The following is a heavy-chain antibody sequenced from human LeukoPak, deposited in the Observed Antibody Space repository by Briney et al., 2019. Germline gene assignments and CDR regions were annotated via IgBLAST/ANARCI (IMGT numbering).Heavy chain of an antibody. Sequence: ASVTVSCKASGYALSAYYMHWVRQAPGQGLEWMGRINPNSGGTNYLQTFQGRVTMTSNTSISTVYMELIRLTSDDTAVYYCAREGSQSGMDVWGQGTTVTVSS. J-gene: IGHJ6*02. D-gene: IGHD2-15*01. CDR2: INPNSGGT. CDR3: AREGSQSGMDV. CDR1: GYALSAYY. V-gene: IGHV1-2*06.